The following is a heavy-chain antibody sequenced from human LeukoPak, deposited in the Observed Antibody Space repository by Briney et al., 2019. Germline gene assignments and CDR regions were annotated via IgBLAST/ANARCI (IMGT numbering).Heavy chain of an antibody. CDR1: GFTLSNYA. V-gene: IGHV3-23*01. Sequence: GGSLRLSCAASGFTLSNYAMSWVRQAPGKGLEWVSTLSVSGGSTYYADSVKGRFTISRDNSKNTLYLQMNGLRAEDTAVYYCASRGSISYKYFEYWGQGTLVTVSS. D-gene: IGHD3-16*01. CDR3: ASRGSISYKYFEY. J-gene: IGHJ4*02. CDR2: LSVSGGST.